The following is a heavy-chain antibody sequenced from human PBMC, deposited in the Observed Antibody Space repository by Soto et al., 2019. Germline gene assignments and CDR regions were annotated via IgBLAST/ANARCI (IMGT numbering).Heavy chain of an antibody. CDR1: GYMFTRYY. J-gene: IGHJ3*02. CDR2: ITTSGGRP. CDR3: ASVESCGGPFYSDHTDAFDI. D-gene: IGHD2-21*02. Sequence: QVHLVQTAAQVKRPGASVNISCKASGYMFTRYYIHWVRQAPGQGLQGMGMITTSGGRPKYAQLFKCRVIMTADPSPNSAHLELSSLRSNDPAVLSCASVESCGGPFYSDHTDAFDIWGQGTVVTVSS. V-gene: IGHV1-46*01.